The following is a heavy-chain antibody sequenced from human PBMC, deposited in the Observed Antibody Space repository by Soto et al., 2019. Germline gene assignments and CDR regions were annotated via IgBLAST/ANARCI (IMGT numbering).Heavy chain of an antibody. D-gene: IGHD3-3*01. V-gene: IGHV4-34*01. CDR3: ARGRSRITIFGVVKLGWFDP. CDR1: GGSFSGYY. CDR2: INHSGST. J-gene: IGHJ5*02. Sequence: QVQLQQWGAGLLKPSETLSLTCAVYGGSFSGYYWSWIRQPPGKGLEWIGEINHSGSTNYNPSLKSRVTISVDTSKNQFSLKLSSVTAADTAVYYCARGRSRITIFGVVKLGWFDPWGQGTLVTVSS.